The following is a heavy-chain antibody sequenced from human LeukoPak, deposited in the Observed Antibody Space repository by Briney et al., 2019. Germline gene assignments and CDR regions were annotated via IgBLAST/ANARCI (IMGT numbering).Heavy chain of an antibody. CDR2: ISGSGGTT. D-gene: IGHD6-13*01. CDR1: GFTFSSYV. Sequence: GGSLRLSCAASGFTFSSYVMTWVRQAPGKGLEWVSAISGSGGTTYYADSVKGRFTISRDNSKNTLYLQMNSLRAEDTAVYYCAKSGYSSRDDYWGQGTLVTVSS. J-gene: IGHJ4*02. CDR3: AKSGYSSRDDY. V-gene: IGHV3-23*01.